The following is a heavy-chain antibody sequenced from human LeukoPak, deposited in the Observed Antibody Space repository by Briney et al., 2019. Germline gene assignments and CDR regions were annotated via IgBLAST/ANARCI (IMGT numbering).Heavy chain of an antibody. V-gene: IGHV1-69*13. D-gene: IGHD6-19*01. CDR3: ARASSGWYYFDY. CDR1: GGTFSSYA. Sequence: SVKVSCKASGGTFSSYAISWVRQAPGQGLEWMGGIIPIFGTANYAQKFQGRVTITADEPTSTAYMELSSLRSEDTAVYYCARASSGWYYFDYWGQGTLVTVSS. CDR2: IIPIFGTA. J-gene: IGHJ4*02.